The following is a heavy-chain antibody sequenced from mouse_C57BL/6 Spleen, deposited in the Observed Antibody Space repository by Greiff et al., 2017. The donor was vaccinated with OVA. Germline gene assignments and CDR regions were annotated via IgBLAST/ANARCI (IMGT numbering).Heavy chain of an antibody. D-gene: IGHD1-1*01. J-gene: IGHJ2*01. V-gene: IGHV5-4*01. Sequence: VQLKESGGGLVKPGGSLKLSCAASGFTFSSYAMSWVRQTPEKRLEWVATISDGGSYTYYPDNVKGRFTISRDNAKNNLYLQMSHLKSEDTAMYYCAREGNYGSSSLFDYWGQGTTLTVSS. CDR1: GFTFSSYA. CDR2: ISDGGSYT. CDR3: AREGNYGSSSLFDY.